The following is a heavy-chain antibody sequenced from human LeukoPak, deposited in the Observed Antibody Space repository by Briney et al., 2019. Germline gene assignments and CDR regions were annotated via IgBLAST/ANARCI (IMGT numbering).Heavy chain of an antibody. CDR1: GGSISSGGYY. CDR3: TLGYCGGGSCYAREYFQH. Sequence: SQTLSLTCTVSGGSISSGGYYWTWIRQHPGKGLEWIGYIYYSGSTYYNPSLKSRVTISVDTSKNQFSLRLSSVTAADTAVYYCTLGYCGGGSCYAREYFQHWGQGTLVTVSS. D-gene: IGHD2-15*01. V-gene: IGHV4-31*03. J-gene: IGHJ1*01. CDR2: IYYSGST.